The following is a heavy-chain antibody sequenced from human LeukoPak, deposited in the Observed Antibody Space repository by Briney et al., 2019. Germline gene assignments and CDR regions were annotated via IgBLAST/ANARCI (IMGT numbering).Heavy chain of an antibody. Sequence: ASVKVSCKASGYTFTSYYMHWVRQAPGQGLEWMGIINPSGGSTSYAQKFQARVTMTRDTSTSTVYMELSSLRSEDTAVYYCAKDHPEAYFDWLPYYYYYGMDVWGQGTTVTVSS. V-gene: IGHV1-46*01. CDR3: AKDHPEAYFDWLPYYYYYGMDV. J-gene: IGHJ6*02. CDR2: INPSGGST. D-gene: IGHD3-9*01. CDR1: GYTFTSYY.